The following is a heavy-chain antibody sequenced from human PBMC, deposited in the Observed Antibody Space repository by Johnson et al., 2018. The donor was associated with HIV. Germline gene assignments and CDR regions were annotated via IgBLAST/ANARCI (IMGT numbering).Heavy chain of an antibody. D-gene: IGHD1-26*01. J-gene: IGHJ3*02. CDR1: GFTFDDYA. CDR2: INWNGGST. CDR3: AKIRSQYTGAFDI. Sequence: VQLVESGGGLVQPGRSLRLSCAASGFTFDDYAMHWVRQAPGKGLEWVSGINWNGGSTGYADSVKGRFTISRDNAKNSLYLQMNSLRAEDTAVYYCAKIRSQYTGAFDIWGQGTMVTVSS. V-gene: IGHV3-20*04.